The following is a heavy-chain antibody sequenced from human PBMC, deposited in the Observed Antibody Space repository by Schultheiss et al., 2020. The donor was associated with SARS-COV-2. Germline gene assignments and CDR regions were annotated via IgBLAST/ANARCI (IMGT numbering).Heavy chain of an antibody. CDR1: GGSFSGYY. CDR3: ARNLYSSSWYVGNYYYYYGMDV. D-gene: IGHD6-13*01. J-gene: IGHJ6*04. Sequence: SETLSLTCVVYGGSFSGYYWSWIRQPPGKGLEWIGYIDYSGSTNYNPSLKSRVTISVDTSKNQFSLKLSSVTAADTAVYYCARNLYSSSWYVGNYYYYYGMDVWGKGTTVTAPQ. CDR2: IDYSGST. V-gene: IGHV4-59*01.